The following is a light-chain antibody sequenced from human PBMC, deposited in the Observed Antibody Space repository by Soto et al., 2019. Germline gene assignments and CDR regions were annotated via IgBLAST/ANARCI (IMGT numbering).Light chain of an antibody. CDR2: GAS. V-gene: IGKV3-11*01. CDR1: QSVSSY. J-gene: IGKJ2*01. CDR3: QQRSNWPPMYT. Sequence: EIVLTQSPATLSLSPGERATLSCRASQSVSSYLAWYQQKPGQAPRLLIFGASNRATGNPARFSGSGSGTDIHPTISSLEPEDFAVYYCQQRSNWPPMYTFGQGTKLEIK.